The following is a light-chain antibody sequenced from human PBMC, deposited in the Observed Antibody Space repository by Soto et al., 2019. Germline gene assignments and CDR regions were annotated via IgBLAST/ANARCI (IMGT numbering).Light chain of an antibody. CDR1: SSNIGNNY. Sequence: QSVLTQPPSVSAAPGQKVTISCSGSSSNIGNNYVSWYQQLPGTAPKLLIYDIDKRPSGIPDRFSGSKSGTSATLGIAGLQTGDEADYECATWDNSLSAVVFGGGTKLTVL. CDR2: DID. V-gene: IGLV1-51*01. J-gene: IGLJ2*01. CDR3: ATWDNSLSAVV.